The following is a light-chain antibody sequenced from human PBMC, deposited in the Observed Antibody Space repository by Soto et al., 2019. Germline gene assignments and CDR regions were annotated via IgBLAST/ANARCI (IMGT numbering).Light chain of an antibody. CDR2: GAS. CDR1: QKIPRN. CDR3: QQSSTTPWT. V-gene: IGKV1-39*01. Sequence: DIQMTQSPHSLSASFGASLTITWRASQKIPRNLNGYQQKPGKPPNLLIFGASSLQSGVPSRFVGSGAGTHFTLTVTNLQPEDFATYFCQQSSTTPWTFGQGTKVEVK. J-gene: IGKJ1*01.